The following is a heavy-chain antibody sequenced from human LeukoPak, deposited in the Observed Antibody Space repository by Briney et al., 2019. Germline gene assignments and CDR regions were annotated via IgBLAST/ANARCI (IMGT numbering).Heavy chain of an antibody. J-gene: IGHJ4*02. V-gene: IGHV4-59*04. D-gene: IGHD5-12*01. Sequence: SETLSLTCTVSGGSFSSYYWTWIRQPPGKGLEWIGSSYYSGSTYYNPSLKSRVTISVDTSKNQFSLKLSSVTAADTAVYYCARRRWQRGPDVVNPFDYWGQGTLVTVSS. CDR2: SYYSGST. CDR1: GGSFSSYY. CDR3: ARRRWQRGPDVVNPFDY.